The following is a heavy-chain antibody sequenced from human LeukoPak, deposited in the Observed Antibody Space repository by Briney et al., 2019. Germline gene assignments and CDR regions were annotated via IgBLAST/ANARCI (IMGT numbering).Heavy chain of an antibody. CDR3: AQESRLTVAGFDY. J-gene: IGHJ4*02. V-gene: IGHV3-9*03. Sequence: HPGRSLRLSCAASGFTFDDYAMHWVRQAPGKGLEWVSGISWNSGNIGYADSVKGRFTISRDNAKNSLFLQMNSLRAEDMALYYCAQESRLTVAGFDYWGQGTLVTVSS. CDR2: ISWNSGNI. CDR1: GFTFDDYA. D-gene: IGHD6-19*01.